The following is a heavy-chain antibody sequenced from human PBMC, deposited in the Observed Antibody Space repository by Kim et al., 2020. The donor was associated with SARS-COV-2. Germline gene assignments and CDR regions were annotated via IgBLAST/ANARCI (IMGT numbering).Heavy chain of an antibody. V-gene: IGHV3-23*01. CDR1: GFTFSSFA. CDR2: ITAGVGSK. Sequence: GGSLRLSCVASGFTFSSFAMTWVRQAPGKGLEWVSIITAGVGSKYYADSVKGRFTVSRDNSKNTLYLQMNSLRADDTAVYYCAKVWCPWPLDLFDHWGLG. J-gene: IGHJ4*02. CDR3: AKVWCPWPLDLFDH. D-gene: IGHD2-8*01.